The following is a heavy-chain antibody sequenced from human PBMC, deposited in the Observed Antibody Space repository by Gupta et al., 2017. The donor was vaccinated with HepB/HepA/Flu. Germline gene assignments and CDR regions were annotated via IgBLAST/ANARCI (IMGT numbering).Heavy chain of an antibody. CDR2: ISAYNGNT. J-gene: IGHJ6*02. CDR3: ARDWWWELLARLWYYYGMDV. D-gene: IGHD1-26*01. Sequence: QVQLVQSGAEVKKPGASVKVSCKASGYTFTSYGISWVRQAPGQGLEWMGWISAYNGNTNYAQKLQGRVTMTTDTSTSTAYMELRSLRSDDTAVYYCARDWWWELLARLWYYYGMDVWGQGTTVTVYS. CDR1: GYTFTSYG. V-gene: IGHV1-18*01.